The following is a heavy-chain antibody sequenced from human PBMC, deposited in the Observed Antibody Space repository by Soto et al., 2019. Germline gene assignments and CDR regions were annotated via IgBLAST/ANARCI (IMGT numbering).Heavy chain of an antibody. V-gene: IGHV3-23*01. D-gene: IGHD4-4*01. CDR2: TSGGGGTP. CDR1: AVSLSNYS. Sequence: GRSRRFSCAADAVSLSNYSMSWVRQAPGNALQWVSATSGGGGTPYYADSVKGGSTISRDNPKNTLYLQMNSMRTQYRAVYFCAKGGRLQSLLGVWGQATLVTASS. CDR3: AKGGRLQSLLGV. J-gene: IGHJ4*02.